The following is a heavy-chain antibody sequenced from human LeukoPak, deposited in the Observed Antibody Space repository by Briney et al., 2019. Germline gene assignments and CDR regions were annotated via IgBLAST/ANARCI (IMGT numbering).Heavy chain of an antibody. Sequence: PSETLFLTCAVYGGPFSGYYWSWIRQPPGKGLEWIGEINHSGSTNYNPSLKSRVTISVDTSKNQFSLKLSSVTAADTAVYYCARGPHTGVNYYDSSGYYYWGQGTLVTVSS. V-gene: IGHV4-34*01. CDR2: INHSGST. CDR1: GGPFSGYY. CDR3: ARGPHTGVNYYDSSGYYY. J-gene: IGHJ4*02. D-gene: IGHD3-22*01.